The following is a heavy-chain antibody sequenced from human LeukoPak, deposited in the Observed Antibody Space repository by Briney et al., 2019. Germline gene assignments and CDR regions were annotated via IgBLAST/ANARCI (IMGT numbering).Heavy chain of an antibody. J-gene: IGHJ4*02. Sequence: PGGSLRLSCAASGFTFSSYGMHWVRQAPGKGLEWVAVISYDGSNKYCADSVKGRFTISRDNSKNTLYLQMNSLRAEDTAVYYCAKGRAAAAAFDYWGQGTLVTVSS. CDR3: AKGRAAAAAFDY. D-gene: IGHD6-13*01. CDR1: GFTFSSYG. V-gene: IGHV3-30*18. CDR2: ISYDGSNK.